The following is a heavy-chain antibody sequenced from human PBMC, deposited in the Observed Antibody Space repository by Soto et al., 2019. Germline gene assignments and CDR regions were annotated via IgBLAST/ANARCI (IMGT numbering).Heavy chain of an antibody. V-gene: IGHV3-15*04. CDR2: IDSKSAADKT. D-gene: IGHD2-21*02. J-gene: IGHJ4*02. CDR3: GTVFTAVTTASFDY. Sequence: EVQLVESGGGLVKPGGSLRLSCTASGFTFSKAYMNWVRQAPGKGLEWVGQIDSKSAADKTDFAAPVKGRVTLSRDDSKNTVYLKKNGLEDEDAVKYYCGTVFTAVTTASFDYWGQGTLVTVSS. CDR1: GFTFSKAY.